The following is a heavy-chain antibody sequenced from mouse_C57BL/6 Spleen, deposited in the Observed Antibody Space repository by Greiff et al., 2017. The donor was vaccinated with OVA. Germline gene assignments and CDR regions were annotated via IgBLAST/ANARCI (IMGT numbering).Heavy chain of an antibody. CDR2: ISSGSSTI. CDR3: YGSLYYYAMDY. Sequence: EVKLVESGGGLVKPGGSLKLSCAASGFTFSDYGMHWVRQAPEKGLAWVAYISSGSSTIYYADTVKGRFTISRDNAKNTLFLQMTSLRSEDTAMYYCYGSLYYYAMDYWGQGTSVTVSS. CDR1: GFTFSDYG. D-gene: IGHD1-1*01. V-gene: IGHV5-17*01. J-gene: IGHJ4*01.